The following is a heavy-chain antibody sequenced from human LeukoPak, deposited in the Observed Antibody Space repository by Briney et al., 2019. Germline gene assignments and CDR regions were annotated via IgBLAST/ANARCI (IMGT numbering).Heavy chain of an antibody. D-gene: IGHD3-22*01. CDR2: IYYSGST. J-gene: IGHJ3*02. CDR1: GGSISSGDYY. V-gene: IGHV4-30-4*08. Sequence: SETLSLTCTVSGGSISSGDYYWSWIRQPPGKGLEWIGYIYYSGSTYYNPSLKSRVTISVDTSRDRFSLKLSSVTAADTAVYYCATHSSGYDSGNDAFDIWGQGTMVTVSS. CDR3: ATHSSGYDSGNDAFDI.